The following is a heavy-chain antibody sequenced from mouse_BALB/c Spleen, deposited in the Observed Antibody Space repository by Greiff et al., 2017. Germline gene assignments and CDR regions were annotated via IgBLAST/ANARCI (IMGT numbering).Heavy chain of an antibody. CDR2: IYPGNGDT. D-gene: IGHD1-1*01. J-gene: IGHJ4*01. CDR1: GYTFTSYN. V-gene: IGHV1-12*01. CDR3: ARSLRSRGAMDY. Sequence: QVQLQQPGAELVKPGASVKMSCKASGYTFTSYNMHWVKQTPGQGLEWIGAIYPGNGDTSYNQKFKGKATLTADKSSSTAYMQLSSLTSEDSAVYYCARSLRSRGAMDYWGQGTSVTVSS.